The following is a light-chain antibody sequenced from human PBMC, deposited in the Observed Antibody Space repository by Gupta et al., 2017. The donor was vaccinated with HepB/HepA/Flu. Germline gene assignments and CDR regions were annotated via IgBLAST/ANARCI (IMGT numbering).Light chain of an antibody. Sequence: QSVLTQPPSVSGAPGQTVTISCTGGSSNIGTGYDVHWYQQIPGTAPKFFIFGNTNRPSAVPARFSGSKSGTSASLAIAGLQAEDEADYYCQSYDSSMRAWVFGGGTKLTVL. CDR2: GNT. CDR1: SSNIGTGYD. J-gene: IGLJ3*02. V-gene: IGLV1-40*01. CDR3: QSYDSSMRAWV.